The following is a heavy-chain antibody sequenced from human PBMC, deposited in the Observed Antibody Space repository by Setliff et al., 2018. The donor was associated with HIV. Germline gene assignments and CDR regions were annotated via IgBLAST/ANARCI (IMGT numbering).Heavy chain of an antibody. CDR1: GASITSGIYY. CDR2: VYLSGST. Sequence: PSETLSLTCSVSGASITSGIYYWAWIRQPAGKGLEFIGRVYLSGSTNYNPSLKSRVTISLDTSKNRFSLNLRSVTAADTAVYYCARGFGSLDPWGKGTLVTVSS. V-gene: IGHV4-61*02. D-gene: IGHD1-26*01. CDR3: ARGFGSLDP. J-gene: IGHJ5*02.